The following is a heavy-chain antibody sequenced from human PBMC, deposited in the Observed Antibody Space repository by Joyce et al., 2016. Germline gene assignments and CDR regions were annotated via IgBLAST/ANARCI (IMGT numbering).Heavy chain of an antibody. J-gene: IGHJ4*02. D-gene: IGHD4-17*01. CDR3: AREDYGDFKFDS. Sequence: QVQLVQSGAEMKKPGASVRVSCKASGYTFTTYGITWVRQAPGQGLEWVGWISTYNGATQYPQKFQGRVTMTTDTPTATTDMELRSLGPDDTAMYYCAREDYGDFKFDSWGQGTLVTVCS. V-gene: IGHV1-18*04. CDR1: GYTFTTYG. CDR2: ISTYNGAT.